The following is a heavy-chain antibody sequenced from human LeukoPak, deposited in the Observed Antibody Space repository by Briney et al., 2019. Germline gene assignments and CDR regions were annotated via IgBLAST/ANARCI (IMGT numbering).Heavy chain of an antibody. J-gene: IGHJ4*02. V-gene: IGHV4-38-2*02. D-gene: IGHD6-19*01. CDR1: GYSISSGYY. Sequence: SETLSLTCTVSGYSISSGYYWGWIRQPPGKGLEWIGSIYHSGSTYYNPSLKSRVTISVDTSKNQFSLKLSSVTAADTAVYYCARRHWVEEWLVFDYWGQGTLVTVSS. CDR2: IYHSGST. CDR3: ARRHWVEEWLVFDY.